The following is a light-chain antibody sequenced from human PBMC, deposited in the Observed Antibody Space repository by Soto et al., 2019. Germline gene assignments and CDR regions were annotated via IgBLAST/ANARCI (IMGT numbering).Light chain of an antibody. CDR1: QSVSSSY. V-gene: IGKV3-20*01. CDR2: GAS. J-gene: IGKJ3*01. Sequence: EIVLTQSPGTLSLSPGERVTLSCRASQSVSSSYLAWYQQKPGQAPRLLIYGASSRATGIPDRFSGSGSGTGFTLTISRLEPEDFAVYYCQQYGSSPPRFTFGPGTKVDVK. CDR3: QQYGSSPPRFT.